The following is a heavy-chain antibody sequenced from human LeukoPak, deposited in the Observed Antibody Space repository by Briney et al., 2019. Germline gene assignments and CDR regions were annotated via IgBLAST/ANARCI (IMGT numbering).Heavy chain of an antibody. V-gene: IGHV3-9*01. CDR1: GFTFDDYA. D-gene: IGHD4-17*01. CDR3: AREGLTVAFDI. J-gene: IGHJ3*02. Sequence: GGSLRLSCAASGFTFDDYAMHWVRQAPGKGLEWVSGISWNSGSIGYADSVKGRFTISRDNAKNSLYLQMNSLRAEDTAVYYCAREGLTVAFDIWGQGTMVTVSS. CDR2: ISWNSGSI.